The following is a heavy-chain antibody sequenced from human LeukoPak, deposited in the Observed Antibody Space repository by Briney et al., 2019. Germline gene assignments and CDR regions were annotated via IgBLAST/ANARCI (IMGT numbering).Heavy chain of an antibody. D-gene: IGHD4-23*01. J-gene: IGHJ3*02. CDR2: IYYSGST. CDR3: ARITYGDNHFDI. CDR1: GGSISYYY. Sequence: SETLSLTCTVSGGSISYYYWSWIRQPPGKGLEWIGYIYYSGSTNYNPSLKSRVTISVDTSKNQFSLKLNSVTAADTAVYFCARITYGDNHFDIWGQGTMVTVSS. V-gene: IGHV4-59*01.